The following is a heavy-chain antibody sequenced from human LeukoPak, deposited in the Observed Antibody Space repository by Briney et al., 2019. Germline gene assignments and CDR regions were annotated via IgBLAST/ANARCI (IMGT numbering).Heavy chain of an antibody. CDR1: GFSLSGHW. Sequence: PGGSLRLSCAISGFSLSGHWMNWVRQPPGKGLEWVANIKADGGEKYYVDSVKGRFTISRDDAKRTVDLQMDNMRAEDTAIYYCAYRNNFEYWGQGALVTVSS. V-gene: IGHV3-7*05. J-gene: IGHJ4*02. CDR3: AYRNNFEY. D-gene: IGHD1-26*01. CDR2: IKADGGEK.